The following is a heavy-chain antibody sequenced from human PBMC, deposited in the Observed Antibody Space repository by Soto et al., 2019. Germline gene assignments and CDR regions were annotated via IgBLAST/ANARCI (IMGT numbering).Heavy chain of an antibody. CDR3: ARDQYIEQWLVAPAY. CDR2: IWYDESKK. Sequence: QVQLVESGGGVVQPGRSLRLSCAASGFTFSSYGMHWVRQAPGKGLEWVASIWYDESKKYYADSVKGRFTISRDKSKNTVYLQMNSLRAEDTAVYYCARDQYIEQWLVAPAYWGQGTLVTVSS. V-gene: IGHV3-33*01. J-gene: IGHJ4*02. CDR1: GFTFSSYG. D-gene: IGHD6-19*01.